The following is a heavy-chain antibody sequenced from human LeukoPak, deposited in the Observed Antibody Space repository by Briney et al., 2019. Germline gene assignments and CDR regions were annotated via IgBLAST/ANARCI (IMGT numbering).Heavy chain of an antibody. CDR1: GGTFSSYA. CDR2: INPSGGST. V-gene: IGHV1-46*01. D-gene: IGHD3-16*02. Sequence: ASVKVSCKASGGTFSSYAISWVRQAPGQGLEWMGIINPSGGSTSYAQKFQGRVTMTRDTSTSTVYMELSSLRSEDTAVYYCAREFRAYDYVWGSYRSTLSDYWGQGTLVTVSS. J-gene: IGHJ4*02. CDR3: AREFRAYDYVWGSYRSTLSDY.